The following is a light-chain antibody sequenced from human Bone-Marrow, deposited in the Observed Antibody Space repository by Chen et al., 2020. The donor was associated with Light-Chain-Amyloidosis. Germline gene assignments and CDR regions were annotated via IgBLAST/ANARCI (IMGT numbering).Light chain of an antibody. CDR2: KNT. Sequence: SYELTQPLSVSVALGQTATITCEGNNIGGKDVHWYKQRPGQAPVLVIDKNTNRPSGIPERLSGSNAGNTATLTISRAHAGDEADYHCHVWDIYTAVFGGGTKLTVL. CDR3: HVWDIYTAV. CDR1: NIGGKD. V-gene: IGLV3-9*01. J-gene: IGLJ3*02.